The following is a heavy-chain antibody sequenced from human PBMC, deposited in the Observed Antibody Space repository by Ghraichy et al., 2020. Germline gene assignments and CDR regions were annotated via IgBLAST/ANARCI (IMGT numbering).Heavy chain of an antibody. CDR3: AARFGELLSIDY. J-gene: IGHJ4*02. Sequence: GGSLRLSCAASGFTFSDYYMSWIRQAPGKGLEWVSYISSSSSYTNYADSVKGRFTISRDNAKNSLYLQMNSLRAEDTAVYYCAARFGELLSIDYWGQGTLVTVSS. V-gene: IGHV3-11*06. CDR1: GFTFSDYY. D-gene: IGHD3-10*02. CDR2: ISSSSSYT.